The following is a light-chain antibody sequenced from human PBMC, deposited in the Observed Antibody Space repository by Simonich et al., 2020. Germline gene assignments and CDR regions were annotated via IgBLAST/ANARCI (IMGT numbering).Light chain of an antibody. CDR3: QQYYSTPFT. Sequence: DIVMTQSPDSLAVSLGERATINCKSSQSVLYSSNNKNYLAWYQQKPGQPPKLLIYWESTRESGVPDRFSCSGSGTDFTLTISSLQAEDVAVYYCQQYYSTPFTFGPGTKVDIK. CDR1: QSVLYSSNNKNY. V-gene: IGKV4-1*01. J-gene: IGKJ3*01. CDR2: WES.